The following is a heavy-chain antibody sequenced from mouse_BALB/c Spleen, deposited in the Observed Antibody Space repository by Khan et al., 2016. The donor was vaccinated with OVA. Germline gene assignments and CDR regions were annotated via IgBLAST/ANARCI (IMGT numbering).Heavy chain of an antibody. J-gene: IGHJ3*01. Sequence: QVQLQQSGAELAKPGASVKMSCTASGYTFTTYWIHWIKQRPGQGLEWIGYINPSTGYTEYNQKFKDKATLNTDESSSAAYLQLSNLTSEDSAVCYCTRRGLYGLFAFWGQGTLVTVSA. D-gene: IGHD1-1*02. CDR1: GYTFTTYW. V-gene: IGHV1-7*01. CDR3: TRRGLYGLFAF. CDR2: INPSTGYT.